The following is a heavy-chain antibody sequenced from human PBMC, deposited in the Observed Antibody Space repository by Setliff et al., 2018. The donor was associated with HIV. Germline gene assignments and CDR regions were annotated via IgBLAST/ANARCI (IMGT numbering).Heavy chain of an antibody. CDR3: ARDSGVATIRKSALDY. J-gene: IGHJ4*02. V-gene: IGHV3-7*03. D-gene: IGHD5-12*01. Sequence: PGGSLRLSCAASGFTFSSYWMNWVRQAPGKGLEWVANIKQDGSEKYYMDSVKGRFTISRDVSNNTLYFQMNSLRAEDTAIYFCARDSGVATIRKSALDYWGQGTLVTVSS. CDR2: IKQDGSEK. CDR1: GFTFSSYW.